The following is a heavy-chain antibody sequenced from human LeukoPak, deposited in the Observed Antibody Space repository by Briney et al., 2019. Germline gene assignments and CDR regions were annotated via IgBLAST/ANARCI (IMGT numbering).Heavy chain of an antibody. CDR1: GGSISSYY. D-gene: IGHD1-26*01. V-gene: IGHV4-59*01. J-gene: IGHJ6*03. CDR2: IYYSGST. Sequence: SETLSLTCTVSGGSISSYYWSWIRQPPGKGLEWIGYIYYSGSTNYNPSLKSRVTIPVDTSKNQFSLKLSSVTAADTAVYYCARDGPVSGSSPYYYYYYMDVWGKGTTVTVSS. CDR3: ARDGPVSGSSPYYYYYYMDV.